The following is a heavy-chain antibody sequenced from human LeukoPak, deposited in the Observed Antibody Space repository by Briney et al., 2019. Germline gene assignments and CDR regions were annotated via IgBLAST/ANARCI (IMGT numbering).Heavy chain of an antibody. CDR2: VIPIFGTA. CDR1: EGTFSSYA. D-gene: IGHD3-22*01. J-gene: IGHJ6*03. Sequence: GASVKVSCKVSEGTFSSYAISWVRQAPGQGLEWMGGVIPIFGTANYAQKFQGRVTITADKSTSTAYMELSSLRSEDTAVYYCASDYYDSSGYYANYYYYYMDVWGKGTTVTVSS. V-gene: IGHV1-69*06. CDR3: ASDYYDSSGYYANYYYYYMDV.